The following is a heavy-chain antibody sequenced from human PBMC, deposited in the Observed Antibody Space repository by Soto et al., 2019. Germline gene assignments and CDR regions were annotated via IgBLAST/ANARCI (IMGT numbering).Heavy chain of an antibody. V-gene: IGHV3-30-3*01. CDR1: GFTFSSYA. D-gene: IGHD6-19*01. CDR3: ARESSSGWNPQNRGAFDI. CDR2: ISYDGSNK. Sequence: QVQLVESGGGVVQPGRSLRLSCAASGFTFSSYAMHWVRQAPGKGLEWVAVISYDGSNKYYADSVKGRFTISRDNSKNTLYLQMNSLRAEDTAVYYCARESSSGWNPQNRGAFDIWGQGTMVTVSS. J-gene: IGHJ3*02.